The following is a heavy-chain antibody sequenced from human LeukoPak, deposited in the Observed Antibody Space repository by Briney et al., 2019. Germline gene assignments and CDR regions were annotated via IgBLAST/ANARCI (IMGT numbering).Heavy chain of an antibody. CDR2: ISSSSSYI. CDR3: ARTQWLTRPDY. CDR1: GFTFSSYS. V-gene: IGHV3-21*01. Sequence: GGSLRLSCAASGFTFSSYSMNWVRQAPGKGLEWVSSISSSSSYIYYADSVKGRFTISRDSAKNSLYLQMNSLRAEDTAVYYCARTQWLTRPDYWGQGTLVTVSS. D-gene: IGHD6-19*01. J-gene: IGHJ4*02.